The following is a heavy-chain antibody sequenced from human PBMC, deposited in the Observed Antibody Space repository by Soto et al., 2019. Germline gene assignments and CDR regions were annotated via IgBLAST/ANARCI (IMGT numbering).Heavy chain of an antibody. CDR1: GFTFSSYG. D-gene: IGHD3-9*01. J-gene: IGHJ6*02. CDR2: ISYDGSNK. CDR3: TKDLDPVGYYGMDV. V-gene: IGHV3-30*18. Sequence: PGGSLRLSCAASGFTFSSYGMHWVRQAPGKGLEWVAVISYDGSNKYYADSVKGRFTISRDNSKNTLYLQMNSLRAEDTAVYYCTKDLDPVGYYGMDVWGQGTTVTVSS.